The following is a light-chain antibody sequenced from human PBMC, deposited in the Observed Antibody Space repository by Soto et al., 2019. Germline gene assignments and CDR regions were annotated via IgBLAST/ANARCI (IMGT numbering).Light chain of an antibody. CDR1: QSVSSN. Sequence: EIGMSQSPATLSVSPGERATLSCRASQSVSSNLAWYQQKPGQAPRLLIYGASTRATGIPARFSGSGSGTEFTLTISRLEPEDFAVYYCQQYGSSPSTFGQGTRLEIK. V-gene: IGKV3-15*01. CDR3: QQYGSSPST. CDR2: GAS. J-gene: IGKJ5*01.